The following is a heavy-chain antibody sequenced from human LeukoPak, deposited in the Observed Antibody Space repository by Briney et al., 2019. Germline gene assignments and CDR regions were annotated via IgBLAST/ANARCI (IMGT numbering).Heavy chain of an antibody. CDR1: GYTFTGYY. D-gene: IGHD6-19*01. J-gene: IGHJ6*02. CDR3: ARDLAGGWPGQVYNYYYYYGMDV. V-gene: IGHV1-2*02. CDR2: INPNSGGT. Sequence: ASVEVSCKASGYTFTGYYMHWVRQAPGQGLEWMGWINPNSGGTNYAQKFQGRVTMTRDTSISTAYMELSRLRSDDTAVYYCARDLAGGWPGQVYNYYYYYGMDVWGQGTTVTVSS.